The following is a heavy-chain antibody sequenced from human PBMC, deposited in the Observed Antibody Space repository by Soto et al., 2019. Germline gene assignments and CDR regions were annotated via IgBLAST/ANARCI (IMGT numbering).Heavy chain of an antibody. V-gene: IGHV3-30*18. J-gene: IGHJ6*02. CDR2: TSYDGSNT. Sequence: QGQLVESGGGVVQPGTSLRLSCAASGFIFSRHGMHWVRQAPGKGLEWVSFTSYDGSNTYYADSVKGRVTISRDNPKNTLFLQRNSLRPNATALYFCAKDQGSYDIWSGTQRYYAMDVWGQGATVTVSS. CDR3: AKDQGSYDIWSGTQRYYAMDV. CDR1: GFIFSRHG. D-gene: IGHD3-3*01.